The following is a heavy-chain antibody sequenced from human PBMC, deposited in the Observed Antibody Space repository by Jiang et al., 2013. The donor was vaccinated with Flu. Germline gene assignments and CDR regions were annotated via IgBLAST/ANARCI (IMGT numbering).Heavy chain of an antibody. Sequence: ASVKVSCKVSGFTLSELSMHWVRQAPGKGLEWMGGFDPEHDETIFAQKFQGRVTMTEDTSTDTAYMELSGLRFEDMAVYYCAAGLFDDNGYSSLWGQGTLVTVSS. CDR2: FDPEHDET. CDR3: AAGLFDDNGYSSL. CDR1: GFTLSELS. V-gene: IGHV1-24*01. D-gene: IGHD2-2*03. J-gene: IGHJ4*02.